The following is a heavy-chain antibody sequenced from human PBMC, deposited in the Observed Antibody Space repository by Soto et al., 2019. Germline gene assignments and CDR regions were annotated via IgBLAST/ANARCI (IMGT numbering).Heavy chain of an antibody. CDR2: MNPNSGNT. CDR3: ALFDRGSFGELLLDY. J-gene: IGHJ4*02. CDR1: GYTFTSYY. D-gene: IGHD3-10*01. Sequence: AXVKVSCKASGYTFTSYYITWVLQATVQGLEWMGWMNPNSGNTGYAQKFQGRVTMTRNTSISTAYMELSSLRSEDTAVYYCALFDRGSFGELLLDYWGQGTLVTVSS. V-gene: IGHV1-8*01.